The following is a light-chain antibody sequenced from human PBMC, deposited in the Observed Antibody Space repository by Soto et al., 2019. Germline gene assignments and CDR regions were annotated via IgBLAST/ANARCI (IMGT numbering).Light chain of an antibody. V-gene: IGKV3-20*01. Sequence: IVLTQSQGTLSLSPGGRATLSCRASQSVSSNLAWYQLRPGQAPRLLIYGASTRATGIPDRFSGSGSGTDFSLTIRGLKPEDFAVYYCQQYRMSPNTFGQGTRLEIK. CDR3: QQYRMSPNT. CDR1: QSVSSN. CDR2: GAS. J-gene: IGKJ5*01.